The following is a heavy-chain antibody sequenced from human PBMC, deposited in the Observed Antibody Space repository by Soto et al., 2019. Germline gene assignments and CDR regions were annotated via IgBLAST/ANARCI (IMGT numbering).Heavy chain of an antibody. CDR3: ARDNMEEWELPFDY. V-gene: IGHV3-48*02. CDR1: GFTFSSYS. Sequence: GGSLRLSCAASGFTFSSYSMNWVRQAPGKGLEWVSYISSSSSTIYYADSVKGRFTISRDNAKNSLYLQMNSLRDEDTAVYYCARDNMEEWELPFDYWGQGTLVTVSS. J-gene: IGHJ4*02. D-gene: IGHD1-26*01. CDR2: ISSSSSTI.